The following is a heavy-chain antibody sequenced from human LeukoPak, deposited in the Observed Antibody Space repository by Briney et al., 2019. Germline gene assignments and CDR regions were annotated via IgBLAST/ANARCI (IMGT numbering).Heavy chain of an antibody. CDR1: GFTFSSYA. CDR3: AKIDSSSWYHFDY. V-gene: IGHV3-23*01. D-gene: IGHD6-13*01. CDR2: ISGSGGST. J-gene: IGHJ4*02. Sequence: RGSLRLSCAASGFTFSSYAMSWVRQAPGKGLEWVSAISGSGGSTYYADSVKGRFTISRDNSKNTLYLQMNSLRAEDTAVYYCAKIDSSSWYHFDYWGQGTLVTVSS.